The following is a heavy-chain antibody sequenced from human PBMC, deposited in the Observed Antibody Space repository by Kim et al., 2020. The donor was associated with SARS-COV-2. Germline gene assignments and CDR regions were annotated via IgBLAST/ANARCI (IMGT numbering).Heavy chain of an antibody. CDR3: ARLSVYFDY. CDR2: GST. J-gene: IGHJ4*02. Sequence: GSTTYNPSLKRRVTISVDTSKNQFSLKLSSVTAADTAVYYCARLSVYFDYWGQGTLVTVSS. V-gene: IGHV4-39*01.